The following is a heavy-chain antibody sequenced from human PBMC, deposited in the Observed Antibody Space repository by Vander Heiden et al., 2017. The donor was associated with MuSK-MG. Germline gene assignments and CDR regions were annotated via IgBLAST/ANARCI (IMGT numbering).Heavy chain of an antibody. CDR1: GFTVSSYG. Sequence: QVQLVESGGGVVQPGRSLRLSCAASGFTVSSYGIHWVRQAPGKGLEWMTVISYDGSNKYYADSVKGRFTISRDNSKNTLYLQMNSLRGEDTAVYYCARVRGSVTTPEGMDVWGQGTTVTVSS. CDR2: ISYDGSNK. CDR3: ARVRGSVTTPEGMDV. V-gene: IGHV3-30*04. D-gene: IGHD4-17*01. J-gene: IGHJ6*02.